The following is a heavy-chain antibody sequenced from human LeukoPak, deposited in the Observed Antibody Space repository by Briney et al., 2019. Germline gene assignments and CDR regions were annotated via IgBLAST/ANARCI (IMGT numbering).Heavy chain of an antibody. V-gene: IGHV1-69*01. Sequence: SVKVSCKASGGTFSSYAISWVRQAPGQGLEWMGGIIPIFGTANYAQKFQGRVTITADESTSTAYMELSSLRSEDTAVYYCARCNHLRFLEWFKGFDGGQEPVVTVS. D-gene: IGHD3-3*01. CDR1: GGTFSSYA. CDR2: IIPIFGTA. CDR3: ARCNHLRFLEWFKGFD. J-gene: IGHJ4*02.